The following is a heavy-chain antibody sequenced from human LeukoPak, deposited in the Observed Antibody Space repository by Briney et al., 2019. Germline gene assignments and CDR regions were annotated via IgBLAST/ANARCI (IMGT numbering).Heavy chain of an antibody. V-gene: IGHV3-15*01. CDR1: GFTFSRYW. D-gene: IGHD3-22*01. Sequence: GGSLRLSCAASGFTFSRYWMHWVRQAPGKGLEWVGRIKSRDDGGTAEYAAPVKGRFTISRDTSKNTLYLQMNSLKIEDSAVYYCTTYSSRDAFDVWGQGTMVIVSP. J-gene: IGHJ3*01. CDR2: IKSRDDGGTA. CDR3: TTYSSRDAFDV.